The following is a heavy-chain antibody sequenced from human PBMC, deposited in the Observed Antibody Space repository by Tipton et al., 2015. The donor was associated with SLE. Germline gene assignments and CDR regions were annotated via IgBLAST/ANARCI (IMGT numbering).Heavy chain of an antibody. V-gene: IGHV1-3*01. CDR3: ARSWTGGEAFDI. CDR2: INAGKGNT. CDR1: GYTFTSYT. J-gene: IGHJ3*02. D-gene: IGHD3/OR15-3a*01. Sequence: QLVQSGAEVKKPGASVKVSCKASGYTFTSYTIHWVRQAPGQRLEWMGWINAGKGNTKYSQQFQGRVTCTRDTSASTAYMELSSLRSEDTAVYYCARSWTGGEAFDIWGQVKMVTVSS.